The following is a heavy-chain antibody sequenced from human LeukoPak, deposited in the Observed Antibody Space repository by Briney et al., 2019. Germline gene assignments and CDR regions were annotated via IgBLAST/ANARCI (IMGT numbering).Heavy chain of an antibody. J-gene: IGHJ4*02. V-gene: IGHV4-39*07. CDR2: IYYSGST. CDR1: GGSISSSSYY. CDR3: ARDPPRGDY. Sequence: SETLSLTCTVSGGSISSSSYYWGWIRQPPGKGLEWIGSIYYSGSTYYNPSLKSRVTISVGTSKNQFSLKLSSVTAADTAVYYCARDPPRGDYWGQGTLVTVSS.